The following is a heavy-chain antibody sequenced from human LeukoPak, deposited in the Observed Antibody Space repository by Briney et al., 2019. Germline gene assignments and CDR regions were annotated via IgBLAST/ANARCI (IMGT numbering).Heavy chain of an antibody. V-gene: IGHV3-7*03. CDR1: GFTFSNYW. CDR3: AKDGGEYYDILTGYYTRLYYMDV. J-gene: IGHJ6*03. D-gene: IGHD3-9*01. Sequence: GGSLRLSCAASGFTFSNYWLSWVRQAPGKGLEWVANIKQDGSEKYYVDSVKGRFTISRDNSKNTLYLQMNSLRAEDTAVYYCAKDGGEYYDILTGYYTRLYYMDVWGKGPTVTISS. CDR2: IKQDGSEK.